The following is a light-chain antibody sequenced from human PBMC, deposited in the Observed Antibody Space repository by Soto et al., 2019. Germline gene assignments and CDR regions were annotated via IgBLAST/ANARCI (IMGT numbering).Light chain of an antibody. CDR3: GADHGSGSTYV. Sequence: QLVLTQPPSASASLGASVTLTCTLSSGYSNYKVDWYQQRPGKGPRFVMRVGTGGIVGSKGDGIPDRFSVLGSGLNRYLTIKNIQEEDGSDYHCGADHGSGSTYVFGTGTKLTVL. CDR2: VGTGGIVG. V-gene: IGLV9-49*01. CDR1: SGYSNYK. J-gene: IGLJ1*01.